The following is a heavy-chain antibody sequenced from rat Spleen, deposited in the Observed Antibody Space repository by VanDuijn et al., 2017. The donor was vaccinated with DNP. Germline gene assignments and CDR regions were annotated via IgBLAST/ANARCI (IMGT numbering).Heavy chain of an antibody. CDR3: ARGVPGYNHVDYWYFDF. CDR2: INTGSGGT. D-gene: IGHD1-4*01. J-gene: IGHJ1*01. V-gene: IGHV1-43*01. CDR1: GYTFTSYY. Sequence: QVQLQQSGAELAKPGSSVKISCKASGYTFTSYYISWIKQTTGQGLEYIGYINTGSGGTNYNEKFKGKATLTVDKSSSTAFMQLSSLTPDDSAVYYCARGVPGYNHVDYWYFDFWGPGTMVTVSS.